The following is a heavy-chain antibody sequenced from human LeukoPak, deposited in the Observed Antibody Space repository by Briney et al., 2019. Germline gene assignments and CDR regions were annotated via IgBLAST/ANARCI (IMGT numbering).Heavy chain of an antibody. CDR1: GSSFTSYW. CDR3: ARQWGRGSGSYLGY. CDR2: IYPGDSDT. Sequence: GESLKISFKGSGSSFTSYWIAWVRQMPGKGLEWMGVIYPGDSDTTYSPSFQGQVTISADKSISNAYLQRSSLRASDTAMYYCARQWGRGSGSYLGYWGQGTLVTVSS. J-gene: IGHJ4*02. V-gene: IGHV5-51*01. D-gene: IGHD3-10*01.